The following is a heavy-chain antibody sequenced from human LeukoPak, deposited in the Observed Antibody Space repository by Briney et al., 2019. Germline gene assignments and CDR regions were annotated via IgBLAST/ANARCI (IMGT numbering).Heavy chain of an antibody. CDR2: ISSDGGNT. J-gene: IGHJ4*02. Sequence: PGGSLRLSCAASGFTFSSYSMHWVRQAPGKGLEYVSAISSDGGNTYYADSVKGRFTISRDNSKNTLYLQMGSLRAEDMAVYYCARVSGGTYLYYFDYWGQGTLVTVSS. CDR3: ARVSGGTYLYYFDY. V-gene: IGHV3-64*02. CDR1: GFTFSSYS. D-gene: IGHD2-8*02.